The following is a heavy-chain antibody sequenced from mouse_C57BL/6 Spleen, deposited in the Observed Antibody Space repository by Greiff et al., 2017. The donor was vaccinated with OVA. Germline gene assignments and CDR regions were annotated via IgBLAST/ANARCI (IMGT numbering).Heavy chain of an antibody. CDR1: GYTFTSYW. V-gene: IGHV1-50*01. CDR3: ASGDYFDY. Sequence: QVQLQQPGAELVKPGASVKLSCKASGYTFTSYWMQWVNQRPGQGLEWIGEIDPSDSYTNYNQKFKGKATLTVDTASSTAYMQLSSLTSEDSAVDSCASGDYFDYWGQGTTLTVSS. J-gene: IGHJ2*01. CDR2: IDPSDSYT.